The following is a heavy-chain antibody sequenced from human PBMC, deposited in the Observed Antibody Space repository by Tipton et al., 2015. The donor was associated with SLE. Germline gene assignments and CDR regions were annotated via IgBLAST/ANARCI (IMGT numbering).Heavy chain of an antibody. CDR1: GGSISSSSSY. V-gene: IGHV4-39*07. D-gene: IGHD6-13*01. Sequence: TLSLTCTVSGGSISSSSSYWGWIRQPPGKGLEWIVSIYYSGSTNYNPSLKSRVTISVDTSKNQFSLKLSSVTAADTAVYYCARDSIAAAGTSDLHFDYWGQGTLVTVSS. J-gene: IGHJ4*02. CDR2: IYYSGST. CDR3: ARDSIAAAGTSDLHFDY.